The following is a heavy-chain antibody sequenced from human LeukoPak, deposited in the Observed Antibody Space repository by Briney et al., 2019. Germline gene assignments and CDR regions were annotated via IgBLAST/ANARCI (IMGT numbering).Heavy chain of an antibody. CDR3: ARGVTTVTLPYWYFDL. J-gene: IGHJ2*01. D-gene: IGHD4-17*01. V-gene: IGHV4-4*07. CDR1: GGSISSYY. CDR2: IYTSGST. Sequence: SETLSLTCTVSGGSISSYYWSWIRQPAGKGLEWIGRIYTSGSTNYNPSLKSRVTMSVDTSKNQFSLKLSSVTAADTAVYYCARGVTTVTLPYWYFDLWGRGTLVTVSS.